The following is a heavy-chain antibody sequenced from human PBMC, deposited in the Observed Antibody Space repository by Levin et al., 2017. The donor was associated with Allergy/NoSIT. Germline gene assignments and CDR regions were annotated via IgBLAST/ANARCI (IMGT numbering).Heavy chain of an antibody. CDR1: GFSLITSRMS. Sequence: SGPTLVKPTQTLTLTCTVSGFSLITSRMSVTWIRQPPGKALECLALIDWDDDKYYSTSLETRLTISKVASRNQVILSMSSMDPEDTATYYCARLVRGIIPAFDIWGQGTMVSVSS. CDR3: ARLVRGIIPAFDI. CDR2: IDWDDDK. V-gene: IGHV2-70*13. J-gene: IGHJ3*02. D-gene: IGHD3-10*01.